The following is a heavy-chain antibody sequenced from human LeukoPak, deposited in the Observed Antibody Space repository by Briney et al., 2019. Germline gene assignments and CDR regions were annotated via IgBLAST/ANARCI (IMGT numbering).Heavy chain of an antibody. CDR3: ARRYYYDSSGYYPFDY. CDR1: GGSISSSSYY. CDR2: IYYSGST. V-gene: IGHV4-39*01. J-gene: IGHJ4*02. Sequence: SETLSLTCTVSGGSISSSSYYWGWIRQPPGKGLEWIGSIYYSGSTYYNPSLKSRVTISVDTSKNQFSLKLSSVTAADTAVYYCARRYYYDSSGYYPFDYWGQGTLVTVSS. D-gene: IGHD3-22*01.